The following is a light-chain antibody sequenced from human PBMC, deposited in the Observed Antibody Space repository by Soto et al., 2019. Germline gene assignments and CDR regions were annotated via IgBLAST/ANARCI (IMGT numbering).Light chain of an antibody. Sequence: QAVVTQPASVSGSPGQSITISCTGTSSDVGGYEFVSWYQQHPGKAPKLMIYEVSNRPSGVSSRFSGSKSGNTASLTISGLQAEDEADYYCGSYTGSIYVFGTGTKLTVL. CDR2: EVS. V-gene: IGLV2-14*01. CDR3: GSYTGSIYV. J-gene: IGLJ1*01. CDR1: SSDVGGYEF.